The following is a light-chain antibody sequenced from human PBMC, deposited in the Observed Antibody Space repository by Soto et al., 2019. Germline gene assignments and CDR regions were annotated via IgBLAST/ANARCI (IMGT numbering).Light chain of an antibody. CDR3: QQSYSTPLT. Sequence: DIQMTQSPSSLSASVGDRVTITCRASQSISSYLDWYQQKPGKAPNLLIYAASSLQSGVPSRFSGSRSWTDFTLTISSLQPEDFATYYCQQSYSTPLTFGGGTKVEIK. J-gene: IGKJ4*01. CDR1: QSISSY. V-gene: IGKV1-39*01. CDR2: AAS.